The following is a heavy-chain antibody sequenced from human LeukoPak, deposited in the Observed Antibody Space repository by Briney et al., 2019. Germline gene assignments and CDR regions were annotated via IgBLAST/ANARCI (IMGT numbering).Heavy chain of an antibody. CDR1: GVTFSSYS. CDR3: VTYVYGGNYFDY. CDR2: ISSSSSTI. J-gene: IGHJ4*02. D-gene: IGHD4-23*01. V-gene: IGHV3-48*01. Sequence: PGGSLRLSCAASGVTFSSYSMNWVRQAPGKGLEWVSYISSSSSTIYYADSVKGRFTISRDNAKNSLYLQMNSLRAEDMAVYYCVTYVYGGNYFDYWGQGTLVTVSS.